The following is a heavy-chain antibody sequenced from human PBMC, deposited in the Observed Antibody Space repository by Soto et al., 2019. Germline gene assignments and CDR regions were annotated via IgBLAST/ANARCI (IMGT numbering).Heavy chain of an antibody. CDR1: GYTFSNFG. V-gene: IGHV1-18*01. J-gene: IGHJ4*02. CDR2: LNTYNGNT. CDR3: ARGPDPTYFDF. Sequence: QVQLVQSGAEVKKPGASLRVSCKASGYTFSNFGISWVRQAPGQGLEWMGWLNTYNGNTNFAVKFQGRVPMTSDTSTSTAYLDLRSLTSDDTAVYYCARGPDPTYFDFWGQGTLVTVSS.